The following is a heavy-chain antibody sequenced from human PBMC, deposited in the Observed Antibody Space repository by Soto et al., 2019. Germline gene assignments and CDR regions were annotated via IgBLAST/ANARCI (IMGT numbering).Heavy chain of an antibody. CDR1: GFSFNTYA. V-gene: IGHV3-23*01. J-gene: IGHJ6*02. CDR3: VKQRGSGEAYSCDMDV. D-gene: IGHD3-10*01. CDR2: INYSGRTT. Sequence: EVHLLESGGGLVQPGGSLRLSCETSGFSFNTYAMTWVRQAPGMGLEWVAVINYSGRTTFHAQSVKGRFTISRDNSRNRVFLLMDSLRAEDTAVYYGVKQRGSGEAYSCDMDVWGLGTAVIVSS.